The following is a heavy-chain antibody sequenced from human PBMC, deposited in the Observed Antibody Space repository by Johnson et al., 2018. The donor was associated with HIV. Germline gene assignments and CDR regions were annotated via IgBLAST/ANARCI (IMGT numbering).Heavy chain of an antibody. CDR2: AKTKVTNYIT. D-gene: IGHD3-16*02. J-gene: IGHJ3*02. CDR3: AKDLGGSYRAFDI. V-gene: IGHV3-72*01. CDR1: GFTFDDYG. Sequence: VQLVESGGGLVKPGGSLRLSCAASGFTFDDYGMSWVRQAPGKGLEWVARAKTKVTNYITQYAASVEGRFTISRDDSKNSLYLQMNSLRAEDTAVYYCAKDLGGSYRAFDIGGQGTMVTVSS.